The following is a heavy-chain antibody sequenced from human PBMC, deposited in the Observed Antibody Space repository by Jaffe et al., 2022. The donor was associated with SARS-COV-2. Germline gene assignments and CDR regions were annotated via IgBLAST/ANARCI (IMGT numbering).Heavy chain of an antibody. Sequence: QVQLVESGGGVVQPGRSLRLSCAASGFTFSSYGMHWVRQAPGKGLEWVAVISYDGSNKYYADSVKGRFTISRDNSKNTLYLQMNSLRAEDTAVYYCAKRFEEGCWFDPWGQGTLVTVSS. V-gene: IGHV3-30*18. D-gene: IGHD3-16*01. CDR2: ISYDGSNK. J-gene: IGHJ5*02. CDR1: GFTFSSYG. CDR3: AKRFEEGCWFDP.